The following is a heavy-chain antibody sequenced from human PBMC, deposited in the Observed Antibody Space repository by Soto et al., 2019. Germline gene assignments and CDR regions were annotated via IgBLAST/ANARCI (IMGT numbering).Heavy chain of an antibody. D-gene: IGHD5-12*01. V-gene: IGHV4-59*01. CDR2: VHHTGNT. J-gene: IGHJ4*02. CDR3: AKDMSVATIGRDYFDY. Sequence: SETLSLTCSVSGDSIRDSFWSWVRQPPGKGLEWIGLVHHTGNTNYNPSLETRVTMLVDTSANHFSLTLTSVTPADTALYYCAKDMSVATIGRDYFDYWGQGTLVTVSS. CDR1: GDSIRDSF.